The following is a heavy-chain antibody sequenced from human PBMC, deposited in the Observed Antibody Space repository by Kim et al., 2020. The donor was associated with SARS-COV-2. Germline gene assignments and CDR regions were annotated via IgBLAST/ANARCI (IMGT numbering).Heavy chain of an antibody. V-gene: IGHV3-11*01. CDR3: ARVKTATIFGVVAATYYFEY. CDR2: ISSSGSTI. J-gene: IGHJ4*02. Sequence: GGSLRLSCAASGFTFSDYYMSWIRQAPGKGLEWVSYISSSGSTIYYADSVKGRFTISRDNAKNSLYLQMNSLRAEDTAVYYCARVKTATIFGVVAATYYFEYWGQGTLVTVSS. CDR1: GFTFSDYY. D-gene: IGHD3-3*01.